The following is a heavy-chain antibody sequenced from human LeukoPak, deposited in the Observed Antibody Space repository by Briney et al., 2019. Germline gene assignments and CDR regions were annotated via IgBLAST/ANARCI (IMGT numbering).Heavy chain of an antibody. Sequence: PGGSLRLSCAASGFTFSNYALNWVRQAPGKGLECVSTITASGGNAYYADSVKGRFTISRDNSKNTLYLQMNSLRAEDTAIYYCAKAALRRYDVFDIWGQGTMVTVSS. D-gene: IGHD4-23*01. J-gene: IGHJ3*02. CDR3: AKAALRRYDVFDI. CDR1: GFTFSNYA. V-gene: IGHV3-23*01. CDR2: ITASGGNA.